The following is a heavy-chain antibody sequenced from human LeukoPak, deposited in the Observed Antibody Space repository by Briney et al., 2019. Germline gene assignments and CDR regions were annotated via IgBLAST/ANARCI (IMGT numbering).Heavy chain of an antibody. V-gene: IGHV4-31*03. Sequence: PSETLSLTCTVSGGSISSGGYYWSWIRQHPGKGLEWIGYIYYSGSTYYNPSLKSRVTISVDTSKNQFPLKLSSVTAADTAVYYCARDLRSAFDYWGQGTLVTVSS. CDR2: IYYSGST. CDR3: ARDLRSAFDY. CDR1: GGSISSGGYY. J-gene: IGHJ4*02.